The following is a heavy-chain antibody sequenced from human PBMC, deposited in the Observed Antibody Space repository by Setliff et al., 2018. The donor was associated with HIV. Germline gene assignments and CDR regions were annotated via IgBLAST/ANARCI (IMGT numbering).Heavy chain of an antibody. CDR3: ARGPYSSGFKTWRDYYHYYGMDV. CDR2: INPSGGST. J-gene: IGHJ6*02. Sequence: GASVKVSCKASGYTFTSYYMHWVRQAPGQGLEWMGIINPSGGSTSYAQKFQGRVTMTRDTSTSTVYMELSSLRSEDTAVYYCARGPYSSGFKTWRDYYHYYGMDVWGQGTTVTVSS. D-gene: IGHD6-19*01. CDR1: GYTFTSYY. V-gene: IGHV1-46*01.